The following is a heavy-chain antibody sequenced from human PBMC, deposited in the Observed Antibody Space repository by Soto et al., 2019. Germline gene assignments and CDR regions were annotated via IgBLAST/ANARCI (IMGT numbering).Heavy chain of an antibody. Sequence: QVQLVQSGAEVKKPGSSVKVSCKASGGTFSSYAISWVRQAPGQGLEWMGGIIPIFGTANYAQKFQGRVTITADESTSTAYRELSSLRSEDTAVYYCASDVEMATITGSYYYYGMDVWGQGTTVTVSS. D-gene: IGHD5-12*01. J-gene: IGHJ6*02. CDR3: ASDVEMATITGSYYYYGMDV. CDR1: GGTFSSYA. V-gene: IGHV1-69*12. CDR2: IIPIFGTA.